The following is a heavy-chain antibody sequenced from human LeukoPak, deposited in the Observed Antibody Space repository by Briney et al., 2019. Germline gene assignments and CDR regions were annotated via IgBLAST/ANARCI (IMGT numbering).Heavy chain of an antibody. CDR2: IYYSGST. V-gene: IGHV4-39*01. CDR1: GGSISSSSYY. CDR3: ARAAILWFGELFLGFDP. D-gene: IGHD3-10*01. Sequence: PSETLSLTCTVSGGSISSSSYYWGWIRQPPGKGLEWIGSIYYSGSTYYNPSLKSRVTISVDTSKNQFSLKLSSVTAADTAVYYCARAAILWFGELFLGFDPWGQGTLVTVSS. J-gene: IGHJ5*02.